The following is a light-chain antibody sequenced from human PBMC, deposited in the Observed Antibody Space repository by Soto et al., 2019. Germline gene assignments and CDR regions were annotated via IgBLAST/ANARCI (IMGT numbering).Light chain of an antibody. CDR3: CSYAGTYTWI. V-gene: IGLV2-11*01. J-gene: IGLJ2*01. CDR1: SSNVGSYNY. CDR2: DVT. Sequence: QSALTQHRSVSGSPGQSVTISCTGTSSNVGSYNYVSWYQQHPGQVPELIIYDVTKRPSGVPDRFSGSTSGNTASLTISGLQVDDEAEYYCCSYAGTYTWIFGGGTKLTGL.